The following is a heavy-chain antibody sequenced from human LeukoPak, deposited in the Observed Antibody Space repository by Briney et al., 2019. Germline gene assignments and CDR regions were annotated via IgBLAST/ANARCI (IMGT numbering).Heavy chain of an antibody. CDR1: GFTFDDYG. D-gene: IGHD3-22*01. Sequence: PGGSLRLSCAASGFTFDDYGMSWVRQAPGKGLEWVSGINWNGGSTGYADSVKGRFTISRDNAKNSLYLKMSSLRAEDTALYYCAISTYYYDSSGYDYWGQGTLVTVSS. CDR2: INWNGGST. V-gene: IGHV3-20*04. CDR3: AISTYYYDSSGYDY. J-gene: IGHJ4*02.